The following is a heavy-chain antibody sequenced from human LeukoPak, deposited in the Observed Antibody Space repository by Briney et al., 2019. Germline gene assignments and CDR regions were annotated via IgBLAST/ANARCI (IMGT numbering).Heavy chain of an antibody. CDR1: GFTFDDYA. V-gene: IGHV3-9*01. Sequence: GGSLRLSCAASGFTFDDYAMHWVRQAPGKGLEWVSGISWNSGSIGYADSVKGRFTISRDNAKNSLYLQMNSLRAEDTALYYCAAVAGTGDYWGQGTLVTVSS. CDR2: ISWNSGSI. J-gene: IGHJ4*02. D-gene: IGHD6-19*01. CDR3: AAVAGTGDY.